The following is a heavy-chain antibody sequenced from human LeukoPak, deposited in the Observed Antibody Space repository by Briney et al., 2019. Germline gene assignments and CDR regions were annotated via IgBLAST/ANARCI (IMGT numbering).Heavy chain of an antibody. CDR1: GGSISSSSYY. D-gene: IGHD5-12*01. V-gene: IGHV4-39*01. CDR3: ARHRHIVATNDY. Sequence: PSETLSLTCTVSGGSISSSSYYWGWIRQPPGKGLEWIGSFYYSGSTYYNPSLKSRVTISVDKSKNQFSLKLSAVTAADTAVYYCARHRHIVATNDYWGQGTLVTVSS. CDR2: FYYSGST. J-gene: IGHJ4*02.